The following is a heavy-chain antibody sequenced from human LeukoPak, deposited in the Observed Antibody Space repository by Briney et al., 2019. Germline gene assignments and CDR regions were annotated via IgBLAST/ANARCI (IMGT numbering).Heavy chain of an antibody. D-gene: IGHD3-3*01. Sequence: PGGSLRLSCAASGFTFSSYAMSWVRQAPGKGLEWVPAISGSGDSTYYGDSVKGRFTISRDNAKNSLYLQMNSLRAEDTALYYCAKGIRTIFGVVIIGDAFDIWGQGTMVTVSS. CDR1: GFTFSSYA. V-gene: IGHV3-23*01. CDR2: ISGSGDST. CDR3: AKGIRTIFGVVIIGDAFDI. J-gene: IGHJ3*02.